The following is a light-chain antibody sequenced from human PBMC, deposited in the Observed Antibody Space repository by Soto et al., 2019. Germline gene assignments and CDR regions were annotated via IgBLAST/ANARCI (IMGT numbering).Light chain of an antibody. J-gene: IGLJ1*01. Sequence: QSALTQPRSVSGSPGQSVTISCTGTSSDVGGYNYVSWYQQHPGKAPKLMIYDVSKRPSGVPDRFSGSKSGNTASLTISGLQAEDEADYYCCSYAGSSTLFGTGTKLTVL. CDR1: SSDVGGYNY. CDR3: CSYAGSSTL. V-gene: IGLV2-11*01. CDR2: DVS.